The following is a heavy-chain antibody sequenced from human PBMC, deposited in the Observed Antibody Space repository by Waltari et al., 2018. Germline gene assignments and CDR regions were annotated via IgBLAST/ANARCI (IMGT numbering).Heavy chain of an antibody. CDR1: GYTFTGYH. V-gene: IGHV1-2*06. CDR3: VRDCSGGSCYNWFDP. CDR2: INPNSGGT. D-gene: IGHD2-15*01. J-gene: IGHJ5*02. Sequence: QVQLVQSGAEVKKPGASVKVSCKASGYTFTGYHMHWVRQAPGQGLEWMGRINPNSGGTNYAQKFQGRVTMTRDTSISTAYMELSRLRSDDTAVYYCVRDCSGGSCYNWFDPWGQGTLVTVSS.